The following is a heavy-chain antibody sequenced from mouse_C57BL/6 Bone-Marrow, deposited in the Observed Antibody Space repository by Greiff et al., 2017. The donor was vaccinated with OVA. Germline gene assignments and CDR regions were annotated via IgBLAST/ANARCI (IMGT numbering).Heavy chain of an antibody. J-gene: IGHJ1*03. V-gene: IGHV1-7*01. Sequence: VQLQQSGAELAKPGASVKLSCKASGYTFTSYWMHWVKQRPGPGLEWIGYINPSSGYTKYNQKFKDKATLTADKSSSTAYMQLSSLTYEDSAVYYCARRKTTVVATDWYFDVWGTGTTVTVSS. CDR3: ARRKTTVVATDWYFDV. D-gene: IGHD1-1*01. CDR2: INPSSGYT. CDR1: GYTFTSYW.